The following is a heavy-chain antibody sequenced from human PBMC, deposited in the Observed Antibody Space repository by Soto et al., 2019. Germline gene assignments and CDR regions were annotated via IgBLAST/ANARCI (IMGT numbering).Heavy chain of an antibody. CDR2: IKPNGGLT. J-gene: IGHJ4*02. CDR1: GYTFTHYY. V-gene: IGHV1-46*01. CDR3: AASVNSAMAFAY. Sequence: QVQLVQSGAEVKKPGASVRVSCKSSGYTFTHYYIHWVRQAPGQGLAWIGIIKPNGGLTTYAQKFRAGCSMTRDTSTSTVYLELSSLRSEDSAVYYCAASVNSAMAFAYLGQGTLVTVSS. D-gene: IGHD5-18*01.